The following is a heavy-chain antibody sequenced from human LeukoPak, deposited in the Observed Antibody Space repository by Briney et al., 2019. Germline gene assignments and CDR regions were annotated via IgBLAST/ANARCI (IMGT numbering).Heavy chain of an antibody. CDR3: TRTRGCSSTSCYADY. CDR2: ISGSGDST. D-gene: IGHD2-2*01. J-gene: IGHJ4*02. V-gene: IGHV3-23*01. CDR1: GFTFSNYA. Sequence: GGSLRLSCAASGFTFSNYAMTWVRQAPVKGLEWVPGISGSGDSTYYADSVKGRFTISRDNSKNTLYLQMSSLRAEDTALYYCTRTRGCSSTSCYADYWGQGTLVTVSS.